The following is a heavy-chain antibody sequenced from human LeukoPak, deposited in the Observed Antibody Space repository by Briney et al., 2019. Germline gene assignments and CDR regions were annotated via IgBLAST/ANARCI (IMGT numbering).Heavy chain of an antibody. V-gene: IGHV3-48*03. CDR2: ISSSGRTI. CDR3: ARDRPGIVRWFDY. J-gene: IGHJ4*02. D-gene: IGHD1-26*01. CDR1: GFTFSSYE. Sequence: GGSLRLSCAASGFTFSSYEMNWVRQAPGKGLEWVSYISSSGRTIYYADSVKGRFTISRGNAKNSLYLQMNSLRAEDTAVYYCARDRPGIVRWFDYWGQGTLVTVSS.